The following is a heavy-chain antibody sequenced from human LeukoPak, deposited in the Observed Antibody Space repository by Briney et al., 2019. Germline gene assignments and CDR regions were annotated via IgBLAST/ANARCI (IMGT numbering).Heavy chain of an antibody. CDR1: GFTFSHYY. J-gene: IGHJ5*01. Sequence: GGSLRLSCAASGFTFSHYYMHWIRQAPGKGLEWVSYISSSGSTIYYADSVKGRFTISRDNAKNSLYLQMNSLRAEDTAVYYCARDLSSGGPIFYSWGQGTLVTVSS. V-gene: IGHV3-11*01. CDR3: ARDLSSGGPIFYS. CDR2: ISSSGSTI. D-gene: IGHD6-6*01.